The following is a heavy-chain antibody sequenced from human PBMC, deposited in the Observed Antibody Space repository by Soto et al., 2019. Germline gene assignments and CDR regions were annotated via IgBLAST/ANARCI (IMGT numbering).Heavy chain of an antibody. CDR3: AREGGYSSSWSGVIQH. D-gene: IGHD6-13*01. CDR2: TYYRSKWYN. V-gene: IGHV6-1*01. J-gene: IGHJ1*01. CDR1: GDSVSSNSAA. Sequence: QVQLQQSGPGLVKPSQTLSLTCAISGDSVSSNSAAWNWMRQSPSRGIEWLGRTYYRSKWYNDYAVSVKSRITMNPDTSKNQFSLQLNSVTPEDTAVYYCAREGGYSSSWSGVIQHWGQGTLVTVSS.